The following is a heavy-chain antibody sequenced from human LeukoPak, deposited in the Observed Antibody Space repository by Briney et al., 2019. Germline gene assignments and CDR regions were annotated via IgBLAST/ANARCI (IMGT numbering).Heavy chain of an antibody. Sequence: ASVKVSCKASGYTFTSYDINWVRQATGQGLEWMGWMNPNSGNTGYAQKFQGRVTITRNTSISTAYMELSSLRSGDTAVYYCARGSGGATIHYYYYYMDVWGKGTTVTVSS. CDR3: ARGSGGATIHYYYYYMDV. V-gene: IGHV1-8*03. CDR2: MNPNSGNT. CDR1: GYTFTSYD. J-gene: IGHJ6*03. D-gene: IGHD5-12*01.